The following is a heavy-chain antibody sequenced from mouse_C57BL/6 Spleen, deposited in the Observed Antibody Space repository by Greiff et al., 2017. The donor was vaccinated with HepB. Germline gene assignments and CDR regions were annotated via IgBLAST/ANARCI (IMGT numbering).Heavy chain of an antibody. V-gene: IGHV1-26*01. CDR1: GYTFTDYY. CDR3: ATYGNPYYAMDY. J-gene: IGHJ4*01. D-gene: IGHD2-1*01. Sequence: VQLQQSGPELVKPGASVKISCKASGYTFTDYYMNWVKQSHGKSLEWIGDINPNNGGTSYNQKFKGKATLTVDKSSSTAYMELRSLTSEDSAVYYCATYGNPYYAMDYWGQGTSVTVSS. CDR2: INPNNGGT.